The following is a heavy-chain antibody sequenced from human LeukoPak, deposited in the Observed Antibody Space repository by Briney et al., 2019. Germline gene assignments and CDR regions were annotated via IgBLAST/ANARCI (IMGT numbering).Heavy chain of an antibody. CDR3: VKGVVDIVATTFGDAFDI. J-gene: IGHJ3*02. D-gene: IGHD5-12*01. CDR1: GFTFSSYA. V-gene: IGHV3-64D*09. CDR2: ISSNGGST. Sequence: AGGSPRLSCSASGFTFSSYAMHWVRQAPGKGLEYVSAISSNGGSTYYADSVKGRFTISRDNSKNTLYLQMSSLRAEDTAVYYCVKGVVDIVATTFGDAFDIWGQGTMVTVSS.